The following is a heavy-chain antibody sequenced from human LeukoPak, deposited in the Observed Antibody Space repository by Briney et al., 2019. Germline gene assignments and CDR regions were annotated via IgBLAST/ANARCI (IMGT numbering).Heavy chain of an antibody. Sequence: PGRSLRLSCAASGFTFSSYGMHWVRQAPGKGLDWVAVISYDGSNKYYADSVKGRFTISRDNSKNTLYLQMNSLRAEDTAVYYCAKVTMVRGVTQSGDYWGQGTLVTVSS. CDR2: ISYDGSNK. J-gene: IGHJ4*02. CDR1: GFTFSSYG. CDR3: AKVTMVRGVTQSGDY. D-gene: IGHD3-10*01. V-gene: IGHV3-30*18.